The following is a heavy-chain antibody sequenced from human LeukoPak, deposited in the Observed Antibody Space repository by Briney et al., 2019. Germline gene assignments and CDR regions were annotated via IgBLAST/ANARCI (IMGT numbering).Heavy chain of an antibody. Sequence: GGSLRLSCAASGFTFSSYGMHWVRQAPGKGLEWVAFIRYDGSNKYYADSVKGRFTISRDNAKNSLYLQMNSLRAEDTALYYCARDATYCAGGSCSRFDPRGQGTLVTVSS. CDR1: GFTFSSYG. V-gene: IGHV3-30*02. CDR2: IRYDGSNK. J-gene: IGHJ5*02. CDR3: ARDATYCAGGSCSRFDP. D-gene: IGHD2-15*01.